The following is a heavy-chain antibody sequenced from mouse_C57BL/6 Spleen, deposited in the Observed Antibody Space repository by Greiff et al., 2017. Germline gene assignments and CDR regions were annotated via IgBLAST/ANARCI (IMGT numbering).Heavy chain of an antibody. Sequence: QVQLQQPGAELVRPGSSVKLSCKASGYTFTSYWMHWVKQRPIQGLEWIGNIAPSDSETHYNQKFKDKATLTVDKSSSTAYMQLSSLTSEDSAVYYCARGNDERVTGFAYWGQGTLVTVSA. CDR3: ARGNDERVTGFAY. CDR2: IAPSDSET. J-gene: IGHJ3*01. CDR1: GYTFTSYW. V-gene: IGHV1-52*01. D-gene: IGHD2-3*01.